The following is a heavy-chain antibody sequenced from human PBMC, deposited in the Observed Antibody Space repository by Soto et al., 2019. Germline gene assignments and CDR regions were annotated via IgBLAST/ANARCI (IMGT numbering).Heavy chain of an antibody. CDR3: ARDHGLSSYAFDI. V-gene: IGHV3-21*01. J-gene: IGHJ3*02. Sequence: EVQLVESGGGLVKPGGSLRLSCAASGFTFSSYSMNWVRQAPGKGLEWVSSISSSSSYIYYADSVKGRFTISRDNAKNSLYLQMNSLRAEDTAMYYCARDHGLSSYAFDIWGQGTMVTVSS. D-gene: IGHD2-15*01. CDR2: ISSSSSYI. CDR1: GFTFSSYS.